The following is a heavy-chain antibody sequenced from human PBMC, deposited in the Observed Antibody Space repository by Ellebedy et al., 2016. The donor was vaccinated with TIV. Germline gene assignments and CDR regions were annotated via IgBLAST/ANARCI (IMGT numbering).Heavy chain of an antibody. D-gene: IGHD1-26*01. Sequence: GESLKISXAASGFPFSSSGMHWVRQTPGKGLGWVSYIGSGSDTIYYADSVKGRFTISRDNAKNSLYLQMNSLREEDTAIYYCVRVSRSGNYPGWGQGTLVTVSS. CDR3: VRVSRSGNYPG. V-gene: IGHV3-48*02. CDR1: GFPFSSSG. J-gene: IGHJ4*02. CDR2: IGSGSDTI.